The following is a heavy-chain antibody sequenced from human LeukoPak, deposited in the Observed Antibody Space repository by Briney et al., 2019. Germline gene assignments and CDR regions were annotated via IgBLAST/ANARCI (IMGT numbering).Heavy chain of an antibody. CDR3: AKFLRGSWYYFDY. V-gene: IGHV3-23*01. Sequence: GGSLRLSCAASGFTFSSYAMSWVRQAPGKGLEWVSAISGSGGSPYYAASVKGRFTISRDNSRSTLYVPMNGLRAEDTAVYYCAKFLRGSWYYFDYWGQGTLVTVSS. CDR2: ISGSGGSP. CDR1: GFTFSSYA. D-gene: IGHD6-13*01. J-gene: IGHJ4*02.